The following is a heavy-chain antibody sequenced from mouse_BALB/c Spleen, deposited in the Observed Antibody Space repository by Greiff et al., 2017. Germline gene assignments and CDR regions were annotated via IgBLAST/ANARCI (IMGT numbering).Heavy chain of an antibody. CDR3: ARSGFMITAWFAY. Sequence: VKVVESGAELVRPGSSVKISCKASGYAFSSYWMNWVKQRPGQGLEWIGQIYPGDGDTNYNGKFKGKATLTADKSSSTAYMQLSSLTSEDSAVYFCARSGFMITAWFAYWGQGTLVTVSA. CDR1: GYAFSSYW. J-gene: IGHJ3*01. V-gene: IGHV1-80*01. D-gene: IGHD2-4*01. CDR2: IYPGDGDT.